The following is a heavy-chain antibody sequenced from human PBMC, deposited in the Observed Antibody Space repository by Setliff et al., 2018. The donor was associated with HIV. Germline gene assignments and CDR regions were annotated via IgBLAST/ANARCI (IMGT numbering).Heavy chain of an antibody. V-gene: IGHV1-69*13. D-gene: IGHD3-22*01. CDR1: GYTFTSDY. CDR3: AREYYYDSSGYRAFDY. Sequence: SVKVSCKASGYTFTSDYVHWVRQAPGQGLEWMGGIVPILNTGNYAPKFQGRVTITADESTTTAYMELSSLRSDDTAVYYCAREYYYDSSGYRAFDYWGQGTLVTVSS. CDR2: IVPILNTG. J-gene: IGHJ4*02.